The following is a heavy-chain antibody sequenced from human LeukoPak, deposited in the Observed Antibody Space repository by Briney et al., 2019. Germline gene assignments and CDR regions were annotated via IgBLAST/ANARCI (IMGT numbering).Heavy chain of an antibody. CDR1: GFTFSSYS. V-gene: IGHV3-21*01. D-gene: IGHD6-13*01. CDR2: ISSSSSYI. Sequence: GGSLRLSCAASGFTFSSYSMNWVRQAPGKGLEWVSSISSSSSYIYYADSVKGRFTISRDNAKNSLYLQMNSLRAEDTAVYYCARVSSWEINWFDPWGQGTLVTVSS. J-gene: IGHJ5*02. CDR3: ARVSSWEINWFDP.